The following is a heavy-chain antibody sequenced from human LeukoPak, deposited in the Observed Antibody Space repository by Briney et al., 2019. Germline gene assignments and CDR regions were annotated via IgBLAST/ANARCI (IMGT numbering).Heavy chain of an antibody. CDR1: GGSFSGYY. J-gene: IGHJ5*02. D-gene: IGHD4-17*01. Sequence: SETLSLTCAVYGGSFSGYYWSWIRQPPGKGLEWIGEINHSGSTNYNPSLKSRVTISVDTSKNQFSLKLSSVTAADTAVYYCAVGGGTVTTSDIAWFDPWGQGTLVTVSS. CDR2: INHSGST. V-gene: IGHV4-34*01. CDR3: AVGGGTVTTSDIAWFDP.